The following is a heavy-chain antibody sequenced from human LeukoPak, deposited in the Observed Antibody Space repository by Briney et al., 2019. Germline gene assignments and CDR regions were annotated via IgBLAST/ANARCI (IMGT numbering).Heavy chain of an antibody. J-gene: IGHJ2*01. CDR2: ISDSGDTP. Sequence: GGSLSLSCTASGFTFSSYAMSWVRQAPGKGLKWGSSISDSGDTPYYADSVKGLFTISRDNSKNTLYLQMSSLRAEDMAVYYCAQLLDDNPIRWYFALWGRGTLVTVSS. D-gene: IGHD1-14*01. CDR1: GFTFSSYA. CDR3: AQLLDDNPIRWYFAL. V-gene: IGHV3-23*01.